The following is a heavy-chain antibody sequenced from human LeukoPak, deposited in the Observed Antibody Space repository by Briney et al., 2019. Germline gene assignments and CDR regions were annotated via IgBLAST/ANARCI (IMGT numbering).Heavy chain of an antibody. CDR2: INHSGST. J-gene: IGHJ4*02. CDR3: ARDGHDSSGYYNDY. V-gene: IGHV4-34*01. Sequence: SETLSLTCVVYNGSFSNYYWNWIRQPPGKGLEWIGEINHSGSTNYNPSLKSRVTISVDTSKNQFSLRLSSVTAADTAVYYCARDGHDSSGYYNDYWGQGTLVTVSS. CDR1: NGSFSNYY. D-gene: IGHD3-22*01.